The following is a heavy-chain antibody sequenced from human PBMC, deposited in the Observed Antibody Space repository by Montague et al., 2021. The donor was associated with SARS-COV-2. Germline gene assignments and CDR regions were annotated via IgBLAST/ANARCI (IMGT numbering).Heavy chain of an antibody. D-gene: IGHD5-18*01. Sequence: NNKYYADSVKGRFTISSDNVKNVLYLQMGSLRPEDTSVYYCARDDSYGYCDYWGQGALV. CDR3: ARDDSYGYCDY. CDR2: NNK. V-gene: IGHV3-30-3*01. J-gene: IGHJ4*02.